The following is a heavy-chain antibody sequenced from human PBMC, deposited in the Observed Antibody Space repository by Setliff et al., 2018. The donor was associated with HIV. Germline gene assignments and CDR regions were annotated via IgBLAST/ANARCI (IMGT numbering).Heavy chain of an antibody. J-gene: IGHJ6*03. CDR2: ISGGGKSI. V-gene: IGHV3-21*04. CDR1: GFTFSSYT. Sequence: GGSLRLSCAASGFTFSSYTMHWVRQAPGKGLEWVASISGGGKSIYYADSVKGRFTISRDNADRSLYLQMSTLRAEDTAVYYCAKTTPSSIRSPYYYYMDVWGKGTTVTVSS. D-gene: IGHD6-13*01. CDR3: AKTTPSSIRSPYYYYMDV.